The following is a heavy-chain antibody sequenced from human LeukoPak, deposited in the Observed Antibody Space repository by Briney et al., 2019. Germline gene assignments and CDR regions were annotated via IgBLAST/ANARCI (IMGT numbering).Heavy chain of an antibody. V-gene: IGHV1-18*01. J-gene: IGHJ4*02. CDR3: ARDRYSSGWYYFDY. Sequence: ASVKVSCKASGYTFTSYGISWVRQAPGQGLEWMGWISAYNGNTNYAQKLQDRVTMTTDTSTSTAYMELRSLRSDDTAVYYCARDRYSSGWYYFDYWGQGTLVTVSS. CDR2: ISAYNGNT. CDR1: GYTFTSYG. D-gene: IGHD6-19*01.